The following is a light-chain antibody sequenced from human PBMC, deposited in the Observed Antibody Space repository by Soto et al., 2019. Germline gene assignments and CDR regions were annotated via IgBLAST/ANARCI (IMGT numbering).Light chain of an antibody. CDR3: QQYRNWPRT. Sequence: EIVMTQSPATLSVSPGDRFTLSCRASQSVDINLAWYQQKAGQAPRLLVYGASTKATDMPGRFSGRGSGTEFTLTINNLQSEDFAVYYCQQYRNWPRTFGQGTKVDI. CDR1: QSVDIN. CDR2: GAS. J-gene: IGKJ1*01. V-gene: IGKV3-15*01.